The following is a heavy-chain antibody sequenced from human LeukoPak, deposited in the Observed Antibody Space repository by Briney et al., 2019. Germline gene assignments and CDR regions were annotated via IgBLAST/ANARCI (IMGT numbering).Heavy chain of an antibody. CDR2: INPNSGDT. J-gene: IGHJ4*02. D-gene: IGHD2-2*01. Sequence: ASVKVSCKASGYTFTGYYMHWVRQAPGQGLEWMGWINPNSGDTNYAQKFQGRVTMTRDTSINTAYMDLSRLRSDDTAVCYCARVGGVVVQAGDLDYWGQGTLVTVSS. CDR3: ARVGGVVVQAGDLDY. CDR1: GYTFTGYY. V-gene: IGHV1-2*02.